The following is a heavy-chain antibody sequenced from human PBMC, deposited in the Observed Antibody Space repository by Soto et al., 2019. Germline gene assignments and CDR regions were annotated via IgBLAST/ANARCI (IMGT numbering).Heavy chain of an antibody. CDR1: GGSISSSSYY. D-gene: IGHD2-8*01. V-gene: IGHV4-39*01. Sequence: PSETLSLTCAVSGGSISSSSYYWGWIRQPPGKGLEWIGSIYYSGSTYYNPSLKSRVTISLDTSKNQFSLKPSSATAADTAVYYCARRGYYAISAFDIWGQGTMVT. CDR3: ARRGYYAISAFDI. J-gene: IGHJ3*02. CDR2: IYYSGST.